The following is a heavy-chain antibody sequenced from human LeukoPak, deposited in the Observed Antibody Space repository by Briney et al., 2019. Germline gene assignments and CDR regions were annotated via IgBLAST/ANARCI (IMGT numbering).Heavy chain of an antibody. CDR2: ISGSGGST. J-gene: IGHJ4*02. V-gene: IGHV3-23*01. CDR1: GFIVTDAW. Sequence: GGSLRLSCAPSGFIVTDAWMSWVRQAPGKGLEWVSAISGSGGSTYYADSVKGRFTISRDNSKNTLYLQMNSLRAEDTAVYFCTKCQSTDWGPIGSWGQGTLVTVSS. D-gene: IGHD7-27*01. CDR3: TKCQSTDWGPIGS.